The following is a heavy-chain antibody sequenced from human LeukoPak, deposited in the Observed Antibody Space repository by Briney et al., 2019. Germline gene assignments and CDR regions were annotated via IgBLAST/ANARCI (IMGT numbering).Heavy chain of an antibody. CDR3: ARDRPYYYGSGSYYPLGGMDV. J-gene: IGHJ6*04. CDR1: GYTFTSYY. CDR2: INPSVGST. V-gene: IGHV1-46*01. D-gene: IGHD3-10*01. Sequence: ASVKVSCTASGYTFTSYYMHWVRQAPGQGLEWMGIINPSVGSTSYAQKFQGRVTMTRDTSTSTVYMELSSLRSEDTAVYYCARDRPYYYGSGSYYPLGGMDVWGKGTTVTVSS.